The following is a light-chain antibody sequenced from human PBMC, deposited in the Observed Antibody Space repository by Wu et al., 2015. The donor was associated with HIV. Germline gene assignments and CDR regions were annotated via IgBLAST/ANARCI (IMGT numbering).Light chain of an antibody. CDR1: ESISYH. V-gene: IGKV1-39*01. Sequence: DIQMTQSPSSLSASVGDRVTITCRASESISYHLNWFQQRPGKVPNLLIYAASTLQSGVPLRFSGSGSGTDFNLTITSLQPEDFATYYCQQGSDAITLGGGTKV. CDR3: QQGSDAIT. CDR2: AAS. J-gene: IGKJ4*01.